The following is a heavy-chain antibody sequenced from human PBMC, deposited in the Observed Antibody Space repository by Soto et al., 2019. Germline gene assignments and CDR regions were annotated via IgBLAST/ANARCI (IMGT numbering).Heavy chain of an antibody. CDR2: ISGSGGST. J-gene: IGHJ5*02. CDR3: ARGRFVGGWFDP. D-gene: IGHD3-3*01. CDR1: GFTFSSYA. V-gene: IGHV3-23*01. Sequence: GGSLRLSCAASGFTFSSYAMSWVRQAPGKGLEWVSAISGSGGSTYYADSVKGRFTISRDNSKNTLYLQMNSLRSDDTAVYYCARGRFVGGWFDPWGQGTLVTVSS.